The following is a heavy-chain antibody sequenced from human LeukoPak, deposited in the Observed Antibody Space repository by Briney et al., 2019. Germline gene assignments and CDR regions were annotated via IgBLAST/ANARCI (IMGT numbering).Heavy chain of an antibody. V-gene: IGHV3-30*03. J-gene: IGHJ4*02. CDR2: ISFDGSIK. CDR3: ARDTRIWFGNRDY. Sequence: SGGSLRLSSAASGFTFSAYGMQWVRQAPGKGLEWVAVISFDGSIKYSADSVKGRFTISRDNSKNTLYLQMNSLRAEDTAVYYCARDTRIWFGNRDYWRQGTLVTVSS. CDR1: GFTFSAYG. D-gene: IGHD3-10*01.